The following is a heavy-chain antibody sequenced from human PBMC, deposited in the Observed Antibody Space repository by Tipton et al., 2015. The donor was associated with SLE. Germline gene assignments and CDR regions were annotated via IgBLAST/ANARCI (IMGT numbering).Heavy chain of an antibody. J-gene: IGHJ5*02. Sequence: GLVKPSETLSLTCTVSGGSLSTHYWTWIRQPPGKGLEWIGYIYSSGSTNYNPSLKSRVTISVDTSKNQFSLHLRSVTAADTAVYYCASGGYYGSGSYYGGWFDPWGQGTLVTVSS. V-gene: IGHV4-4*08. CDR1: GGSLSTHY. CDR3: ASGGYYGSGSYYGGWFDP. D-gene: IGHD3-10*01. CDR2: IYSSGST.